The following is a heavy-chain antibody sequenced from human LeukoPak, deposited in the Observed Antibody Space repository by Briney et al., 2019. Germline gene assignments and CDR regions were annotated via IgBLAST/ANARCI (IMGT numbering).Heavy chain of an antibody. CDR1: GYTFTGNY. CDR3: ARDGRGYYDSSGYYTPTGLDI. V-gene: IGHV1-2*02. D-gene: IGHD3-22*01. CDR2: INPNNGGT. Sequence: ASVKVSCKTSGYTFTGNYMHWMRQAPGQGLEWVGWINPNNGGTNYAQKFQGRVTMTRDTSISTAYMELSRLRSDDTAVYYCARDGRGYYDSSGYYTPTGLDIWGQGTMVTVSS. J-gene: IGHJ3*02.